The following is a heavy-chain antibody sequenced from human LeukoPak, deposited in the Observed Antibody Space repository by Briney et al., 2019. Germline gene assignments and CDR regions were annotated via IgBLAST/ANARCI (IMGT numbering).Heavy chain of an antibody. D-gene: IGHD3-22*01. CDR3: VRDRYYDSSGYPGDY. V-gene: IGHV1-18*01. J-gene: IGHJ4*02. CDR2: ISAYNGNT. CDR1: GYTFTSYG. Sequence: ASVKVSCKASGYTFTSYGISWVRQAPGQGLEWMGWISAYNGNTNYAQKLQGRVTMTTDTSTSTAYMELRSLRSDDTAVYYCVRDRYYDSSGYPGDYWGQGTLVTVSS.